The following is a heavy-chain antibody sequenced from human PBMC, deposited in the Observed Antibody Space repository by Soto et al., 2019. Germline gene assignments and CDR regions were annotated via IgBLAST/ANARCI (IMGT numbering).Heavy chain of an antibody. V-gene: IGHV1-18*01. CDR3: ARSSSGHTRIDY. D-gene: IGHD6-19*01. CDR2: ISTYNGNT. J-gene: IGHJ4*02. Sequence: ASVKVSCKASGYTFTRSGISWVRQAPGQGLEWMGWISTYNGNTNYAQNFQGRVTMTTDTSTSTAYMELRSLRSDDTAVYYCARSSSGHTRIDYWGQGTLVTVSS. CDR1: GYTFTRSG.